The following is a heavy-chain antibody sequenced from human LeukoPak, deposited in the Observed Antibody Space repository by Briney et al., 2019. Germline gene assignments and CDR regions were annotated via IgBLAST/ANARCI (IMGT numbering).Heavy chain of an antibody. CDR1: GFTFSSYS. Sequence: PGGSLRLSCAASGFTFSSYSMNWVRQAPGKGLEWVSSISSSSSYIYYADSVKGRFTISRDNAKNSLYLQMNSLRAEDTAVYYCARDVGTIFGVVFDYWGQGTLVTVSS. D-gene: IGHD3-3*01. V-gene: IGHV3-21*01. CDR3: ARDVGTIFGVVFDY. J-gene: IGHJ4*02. CDR2: ISSSSSYI.